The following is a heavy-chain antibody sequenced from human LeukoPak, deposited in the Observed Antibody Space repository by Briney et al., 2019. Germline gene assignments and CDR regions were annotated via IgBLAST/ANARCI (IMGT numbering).Heavy chain of an antibody. Sequence: SETLSLTCDVSGGSISSGLYSWSWIRQPLGKGLEWIGYIYHTGSTYYSPSLKSRVTISVDTSKNQFSLRLSSVTAADTAVYYCARLQYCSGTSCYWFDPWGQGTLVTVSS. CDR3: ARLQYCSGTSCYWFDP. J-gene: IGHJ5*02. CDR1: GGSISSGLYS. CDR2: IYHTGST. V-gene: IGHV4-30-2*01. D-gene: IGHD2-2*01.